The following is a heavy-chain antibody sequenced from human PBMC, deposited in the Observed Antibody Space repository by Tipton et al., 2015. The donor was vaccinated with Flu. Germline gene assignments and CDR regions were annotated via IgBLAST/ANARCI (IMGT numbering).Heavy chain of an antibody. CDR2: IYTSGST. D-gene: IGHD2-21*01. CDR3: ARDRRRWMVVGAFDI. J-gene: IGHJ3*02. V-gene: IGHV4-61*02. CDR1: GGSISSGSYY. Sequence: TLSLTCTVSGGSISSGSYYWSWIRQPAGKGLEWIGRIYTSGSTNYNPSLKSRVTISVDTSKNQFSLKLSSVTAADTAVYYCARDRRRWMVVGAFDIWGQGTMVTVSS.